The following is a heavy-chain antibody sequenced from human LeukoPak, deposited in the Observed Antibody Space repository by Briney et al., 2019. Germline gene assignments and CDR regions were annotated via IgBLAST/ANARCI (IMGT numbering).Heavy chain of an antibody. CDR3: AKVQNREGYSSSWYSGPCDY. D-gene: IGHD6-13*01. V-gene: IGHV3-23*01. Sequence: GGALRLSCAASGFTFSSYSMNWVRQAPGKGLEWVSAISGSGGSTYYADSVKGRVTISRDNSKNTLYLQMNSLRAEDTAVYYCAKVQNREGYSSSWYSGPCDYWGQGTLVTVSS. J-gene: IGHJ4*02. CDR2: ISGSGGST. CDR1: GFTFSSYS.